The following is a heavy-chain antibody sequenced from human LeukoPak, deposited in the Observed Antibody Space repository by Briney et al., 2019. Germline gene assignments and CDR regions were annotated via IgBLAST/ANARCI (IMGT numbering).Heavy chain of an antibody. CDR2: VYYSGST. CDR1: GGSISTYY. CDR3: ARGLNNRKSGRRFDVFEI. J-gene: IGHJ3*02. D-gene: IGHD1-14*01. V-gene: IGHV4-59*01. Sequence: SETLSLTCTVSGGSISTYYWRCLRRPPGQGLEWIGYVYYSGSTNYNPSLKSRVTISADTSKNQFSLRLTSVTAADTAVYYCARGLNNRKSGRRFDVFEIWGQGTMVTVSS.